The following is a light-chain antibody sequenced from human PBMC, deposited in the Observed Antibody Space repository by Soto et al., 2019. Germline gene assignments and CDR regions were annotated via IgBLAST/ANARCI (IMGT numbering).Light chain of an antibody. CDR3: QQYGGVPYT. CDR1: ESISRDY. V-gene: IGKV3-20*01. J-gene: IGKJ2*01. Sequence: EIVLTQSPGTLSLSPGQRVTLSCRASESISRDYLAWYQQRLGQAPRLLIYRASSGATGIPDRFSGSGSGTDFTLTISRLEPEDFAIYYCQQYGGVPYTFGQGTKLEIK. CDR2: RAS.